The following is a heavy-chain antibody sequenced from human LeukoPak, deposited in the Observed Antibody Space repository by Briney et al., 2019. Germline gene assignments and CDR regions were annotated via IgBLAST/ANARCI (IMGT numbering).Heavy chain of an antibody. V-gene: IGHV1-24*01. Sequence: ASVKVSCKVSGYTLTKLSMHWVRQAPGKGLEWMGGFDPEDGETIYAQKFQGRVTMTEDTSTDTAYMEPSSLRSEDTAVYYCATARRAAAVWFDPWGQGTLATVSS. CDR2: FDPEDGET. CDR3: ATARRAAAVWFDP. J-gene: IGHJ5*02. D-gene: IGHD6-13*01. CDR1: GYTLTKLS.